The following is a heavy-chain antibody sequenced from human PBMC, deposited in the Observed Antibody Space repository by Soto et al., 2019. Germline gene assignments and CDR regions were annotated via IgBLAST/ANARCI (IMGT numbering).Heavy chain of an antibody. J-gene: IGHJ4*02. V-gene: IGHV3-30*18. CDR2: ISYDGSNK. CDR3: AKEGDGYSYFDY. Sequence: GGSLRLSCAASGFTFSSYGMHWVRQAPGKGLEWVAVISYDGSNKYYADSVKGRFTISRDNSKNTLYLQMNSLRAEDTAVYYCAKEGDGYSYFDYWGQGTLVTVSS. CDR1: GFTFSSYG. D-gene: IGHD5-12*01.